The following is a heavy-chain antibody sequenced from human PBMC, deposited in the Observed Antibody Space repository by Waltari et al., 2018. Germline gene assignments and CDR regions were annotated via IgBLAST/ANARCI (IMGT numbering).Heavy chain of an antibody. CDR1: GGTFSSYA. CDR2: LIPTFGPA. V-gene: IGHV1-69*12. J-gene: IGHJ5*02. CDR3: ATGPYSGSYTRWFDL. Sequence: QVQLVQSGAEVKKPGSSVKVSCKASGGTFSSYAISWVRQAPGQGLEWMGGLIPTFGPANYAQKFQGRVTITADESTSTAYMELSSLRSEDTAVYYFATGPYSGSYTRWFDLWGQGTLVTVSS. D-gene: IGHD1-26*01.